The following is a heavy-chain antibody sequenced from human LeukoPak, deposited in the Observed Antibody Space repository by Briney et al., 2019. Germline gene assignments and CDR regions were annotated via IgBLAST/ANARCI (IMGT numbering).Heavy chain of an antibody. J-gene: IGHJ5*02. D-gene: IGHD2-15*01. V-gene: IGHV1-2*02. CDR1: GYIFTGYY. CDR3: ARTVVAATPDYNWFDP. Sequence: ASVKDSCKASGYIFTGYYMHWVRQAAGQGLEWMGCINPNSGGTNYAQKFQGRVTMTRDTSISTAYMELSRLRSDDTAVYYCARTVVAATPDYNWFDPWGQGTLVTVSS. CDR2: INPNSGGT.